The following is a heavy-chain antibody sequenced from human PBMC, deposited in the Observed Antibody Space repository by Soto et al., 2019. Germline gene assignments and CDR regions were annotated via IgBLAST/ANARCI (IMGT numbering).Heavy chain of an antibody. J-gene: IGHJ6*02. CDR3: ARGIRNYYGTDV. D-gene: IGHD5-18*01. Sequence: EVQLVESGGGLVQPGGSLRLSCAASGFTFSSYWMHWVRQGPGKGLVWVSRINGDGSNTNYADSVRGRFTISRDNAKNTVYLQMNSLRDEDTAVYYCARGIRNYYGTDVWGQGTMVTVSS. CDR1: GFTFSSYW. CDR2: INGDGSNT. V-gene: IGHV3-74*01.